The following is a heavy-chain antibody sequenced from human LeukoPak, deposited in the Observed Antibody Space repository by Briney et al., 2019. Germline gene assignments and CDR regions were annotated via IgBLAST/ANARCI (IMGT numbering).Heavy chain of an antibody. J-gene: IGHJ1*01. CDR1: GFTFCIYG. Sequence: GGSLRLSCAASGFTFCIYGMHCVRQAPDKGLEWGALISYDGTKKYYGDSVKGRYTISRDKSKSTLFLQMNSLRAEDKAVYYCAKASIGAAGGYFQHWGQGTLVTVSS. V-gene: IGHV3-30*18. CDR2: ISYDGTKK. D-gene: IGHD6-13*01. CDR3: AKASIGAAGGYFQH.